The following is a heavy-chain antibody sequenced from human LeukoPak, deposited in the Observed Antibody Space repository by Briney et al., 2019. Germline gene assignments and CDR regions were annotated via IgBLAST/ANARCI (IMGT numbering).Heavy chain of an antibody. CDR3: ARHTGSGWHFDD. CDR1: GGSISSSSYY. CDR2: IYYSGST. Sequence: SETLSLTCTVSGGSISSSSYYWGWIRQPPGKGLEWIGSIYYSGSTYYNPSLKSRVTISVDTSKNQFSLKLSSVTAADTAVYYCARHTGSGWHFDDWGQGTLVTVSS. D-gene: IGHD6-19*01. J-gene: IGHJ4*02. V-gene: IGHV4-39*01.